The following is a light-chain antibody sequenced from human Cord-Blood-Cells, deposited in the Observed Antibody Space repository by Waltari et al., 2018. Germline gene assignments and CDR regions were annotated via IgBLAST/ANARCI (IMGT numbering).Light chain of an antibody. CDR2: CAS. CDR3: QQYNNWPLT. Sequence: EIVMTQSPATLSVSPGERATLPCRASQSVSSNLAWYQQKPGQAPRLLIYCASTRATGIPARFSGSGSGTEFTLTISSLQSEDFAVYYCQQYNNWPLTFGPGTKVDIK. J-gene: IGKJ3*01. V-gene: IGKV3-15*01. CDR1: QSVSSN.